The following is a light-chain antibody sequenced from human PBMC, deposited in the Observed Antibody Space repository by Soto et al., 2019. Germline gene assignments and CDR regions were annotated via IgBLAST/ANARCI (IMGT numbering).Light chain of an antibody. CDR2: DAS. J-gene: IGKJ3*01. V-gene: IGKV1-13*02. Sequence: AIQLTQSPSSLSASVGDRVTITCRASQGISSALAWYQQKPGKAPKLLIYDASSLESGVPSRFSGSGSGTDFTLTISSLQHEDFATYYCQQFNSSFTFGPGTKVDIK. CDR3: QQFNSSFT. CDR1: QGISSA.